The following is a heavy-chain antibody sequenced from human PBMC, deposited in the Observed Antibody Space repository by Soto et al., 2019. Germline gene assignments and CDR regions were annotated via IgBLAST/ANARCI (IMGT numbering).Heavy chain of an antibody. J-gene: IGHJ4*02. D-gene: IGHD3-16*01. CDR3: TVGGAGHPFDY. CDR1: GVSITSHY. V-gene: IGHV4-59*11. Sequence: ETLSLTCTVSGVSITSHYWTWIRQPPGKGLEWIGNIHYSGSTNYSPSLKGRVIISVDTSENQSSLKLSSVTTADTAVYYCTVGGAGHPFDYWGQGTLVTVSS. CDR2: IHYSGST.